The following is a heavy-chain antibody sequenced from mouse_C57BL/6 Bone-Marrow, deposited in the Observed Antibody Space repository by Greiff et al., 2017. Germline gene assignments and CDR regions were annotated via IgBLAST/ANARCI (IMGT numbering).Heavy chain of an antibody. J-gene: IGHJ2*01. V-gene: IGHV14-2*01. Sequence: EVQLQQSGAELVKPGASVKFSCTASGFNIKDYYMHWVKQRTDKGLEWIGRIDPKDGETKYAPKFQGKATITADTSSKTAYLQLSSLTSGDTAVYYCAREYYGSSPFAYWGQGTTLTVSS. CDR2: IDPKDGET. CDR3: AREYYGSSPFAY. D-gene: IGHD1-1*01. CDR1: GFNIKDYY.